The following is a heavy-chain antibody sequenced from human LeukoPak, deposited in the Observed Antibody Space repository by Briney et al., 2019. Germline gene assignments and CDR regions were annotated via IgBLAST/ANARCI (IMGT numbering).Heavy chain of an antibody. Sequence: SETLSLTCTVSGDSISTYYWSWIRQPPGKGLEWIAYISLSGSGSTKYNPSLKSRVTILVDTSKNQFSLWVSSLTAADTAVYYCARSSSDYGDYVRFDPWGQGTLATVSS. V-gene: IGHV4-59*08. D-gene: IGHD4-17*01. CDR3: ARSSSDYGDYVRFDP. CDR2: ISLSGSGST. J-gene: IGHJ5*02. CDR1: GDSISTYY.